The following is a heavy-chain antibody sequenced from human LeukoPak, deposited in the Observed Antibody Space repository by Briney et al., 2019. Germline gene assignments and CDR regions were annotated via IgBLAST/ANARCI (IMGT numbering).Heavy chain of an antibody. CDR1: GFSLSTSGMR. D-gene: IGHD2-21*02. Sequence: ESGPALVKPTQTLTLTCTFSGFSLSTSGMRVSWIRQPPGRALEWLARIDWDGDKWYSTSLKTRLTISTDTFKNQVVLTMTNMDPVDTATYYCARIRNGGDPSNRYFDLWGRGTLVTVSS. CDR3: ARIRNGGDPSNRYFDL. V-gene: IGHV2-70*04. J-gene: IGHJ2*01. CDR2: IDWDGDK.